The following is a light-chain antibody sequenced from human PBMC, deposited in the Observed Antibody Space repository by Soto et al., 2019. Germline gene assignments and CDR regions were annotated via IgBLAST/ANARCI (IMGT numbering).Light chain of an antibody. CDR3: QQSYTTPRIT. CDR2: AAS. CDR1: QDIGTY. J-gene: IGKJ5*01. V-gene: IGKV1-39*01. Sequence: DIQMTQSPSSLSASIGHRVIITCRASQDIGTYLNWYQHKPGKAPKHLVYAASSLQTGVPSRFTGSGSGTEFTLTIDSLQPQDFATYYCQQSYTTPRITFGQGTRLVIK.